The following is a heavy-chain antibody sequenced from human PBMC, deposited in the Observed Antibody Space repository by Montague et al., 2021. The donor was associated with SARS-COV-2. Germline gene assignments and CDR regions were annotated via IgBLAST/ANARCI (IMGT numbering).Heavy chain of an antibody. CDR2: VSHPGSA. V-gene: IGHV4-34*01. J-gene: IGHJ4*02. CDR1: TEAFNGYY. Sequence: SETLSLTCAVYTEAFNGYYWTWIRQPPGKGLEWIGDVSHPGSAKYNPSLKGRVSISVNTWRKQVSLRLTSVTAADTATYLCARGVYNRVIFVVSPRYYFDYWGQGNMVAVSA. D-gene: IGHD3-9*01. CDR3: ARGVYNRVIFVVSPRYYFDY.